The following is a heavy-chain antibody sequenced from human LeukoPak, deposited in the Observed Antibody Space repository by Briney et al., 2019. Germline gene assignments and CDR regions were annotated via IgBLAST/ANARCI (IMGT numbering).Heavy chain of an antibody. V-gene: IGHV3-9*03. CDR3: AKDIGPDYYDSSGFFDY. D-gene: IGHD3-22*01. CDR2: ISWSSGSI. Sequence: SGGSLRLSCAASGFTFDDYAMHWVRQAPGKGLAWVSGISWSSGSIGYADSVKGRFTISRDNAKKSLYLQMNSLRAEDMALYYCAKDIGPDYYDSSGFFDYWGQGTLVTVSS. CDR1: GFTFDDYA. J-gene: IGHJ4*02.